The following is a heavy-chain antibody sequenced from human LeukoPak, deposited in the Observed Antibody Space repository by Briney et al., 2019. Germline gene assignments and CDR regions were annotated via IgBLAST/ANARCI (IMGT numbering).Heavy chain of an antibody. CDR1: GFTFSSYD. D-gene: IGHD6-19*01. J-gene: IGHJ4*02. CDR3: ARGSTSVAGSPIDY. Sequence: GGSLRLSCAATGFTFSSYDMSWVRQAPGKGLEWVSGFHSGGTYYADSVKGRFTISRDNAKNSLYLQMNSLRAEDTAVYYCARGSTSVAGSPIDYWGQGTLVTVSS. V-gene: IGHV3-66*01. CDR2: FHSGGT.